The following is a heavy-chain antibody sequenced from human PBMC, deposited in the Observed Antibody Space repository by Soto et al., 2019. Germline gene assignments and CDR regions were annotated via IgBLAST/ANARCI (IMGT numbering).Heavy chain of an antibody. CDR2: MDYNGNS. CDR3: VRSAFGYYDTSGYPLTDS. D-gene: IGHD3-22*01. J-gene: IGHJ4*02. CDR1: GGSISSSNYY. V-gene: IGHV4-39*01. Sequence: SETLSLTCTVSGGSISSSNYYWGWIRQPPGEGLEWIGSMDYNGNSYQNPSLKSRVTLSADTSKSQFSLKLRSVTAADTAVYFCVRSAFGYYDTSGYPLTDSWGQGTLVTVSS.